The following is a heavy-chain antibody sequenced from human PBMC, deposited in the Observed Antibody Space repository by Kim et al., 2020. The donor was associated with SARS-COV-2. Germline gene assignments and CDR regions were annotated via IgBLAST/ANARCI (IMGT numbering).Heavy chain of an antibody. Sequence: SETLSLTCTVSGGSISSYYWSWIRQPPGKGLEWIGYIYYSGSNNYNPSLKSRVTISVDTSKNQFSLKLSSVTAADTAVYYCARSRYSGSYYFFDYWGQGTLVTVSS. CDR2: IYYSGSN. V-gene: IGHV4-59*01. J-gene: IGHJ4*02. CDR1: GGSISSYY. D-gene: IGHD1-26*01. CDR3: ARSRYSGSYYFFDY.